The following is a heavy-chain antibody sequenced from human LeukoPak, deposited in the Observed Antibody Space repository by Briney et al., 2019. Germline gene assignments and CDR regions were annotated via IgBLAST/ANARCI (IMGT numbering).Heavy chain of an antibody. J-gene: IGHJ4*02. V-gene: IGHV3-23*01. Sequence: PGGSLRLSCAASGFTFSDFAVGLVRQAPGKGLEWVSVISGSGGTTYYADSVKGRFTISRDNSKNTLYLQMNSLRAEDTAVYYCTTDDYGGNFWGQGTLVTVSS. CDR1: GFTFSDFA. CDR2: ISGSGGTT. CDR3: TTDDYGGNF. D-gene: IGHD4-23*01.